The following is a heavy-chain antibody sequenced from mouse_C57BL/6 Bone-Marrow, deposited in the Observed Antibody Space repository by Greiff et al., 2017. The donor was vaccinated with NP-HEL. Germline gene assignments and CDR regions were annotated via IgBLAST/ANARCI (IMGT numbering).Heavy chain of an antibody. CDR1: GYTFTSYW. CDR3: ARDYYSGSFYYAIDY. D-gene: IGHD1-1*01. J-gene: IGHJ4*01. CDR2: IDPSDSYT. Sequence: QVQLQQPGAELVMPGASVKLSCKASGYTFTSYWMHWVKQRPGQGLEWIGEIDPSDSYTNSNQKFKGKSTLTVDKSSSTAYMQLSSLTSEDSAVYDCARDYYSGSFYYAIDYWGQGTSVTVSS. V-gene: IGHV1-69*01.